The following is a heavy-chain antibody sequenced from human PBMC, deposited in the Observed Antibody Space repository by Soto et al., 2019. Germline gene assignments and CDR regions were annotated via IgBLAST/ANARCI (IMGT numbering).Heavy chain of an antibody. J-gene: IGHJ6*02. CDR1: GGSISSYY. CDR3: AREAIAAAAPYGMDV. CDR2: IYTSGST. V-gene: IGHV4-4*07. Sequence: LSLTCTVSGGSISSYYWSWIRQPAGKGLEWIGRIYTSGSTNYNPSLKSRVTMSVDTSKNQFSLKLSSVTAADTAVYYCAREAIAAAAPYGMDVWGQGTTVTVSS. D-gene: IGHD6-13*01.